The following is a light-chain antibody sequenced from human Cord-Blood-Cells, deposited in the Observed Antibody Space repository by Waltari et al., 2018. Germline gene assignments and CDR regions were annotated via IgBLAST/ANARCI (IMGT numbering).Light chain of an antibody. V-gene: IGKV1-5*01. CDR3: KQYNSYST. Sequence: DIQMPQSPSTLSASVGDRVTLTCRASQSISSWLAWYQQKPGKAPKLLIYDASSLESGVPSRFSGSGSGTEFTLTISSLQPDDFATYYCKQYNSYSTFGQGTKVEIK. CDR1: QSISSW. CDR2: DAS. J-gene: IGKJ1*01.